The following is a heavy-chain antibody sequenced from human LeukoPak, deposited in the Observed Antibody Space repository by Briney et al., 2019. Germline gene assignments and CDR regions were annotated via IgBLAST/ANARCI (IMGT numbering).Heavy chain of an antibody. CDR2: ISGSGGTT. V-gene: IGHV3-23*01. CDR1: GFTFSSYA. J-gene: IGHJ6*02. Sequence: GGSLRLSCAASGFTFSSYAMSWVRQAPGKGLEWVSAISGSGGTTYYADSVKGRFTSSRGNSKNTLYLQMNSLRAEDTAVYYCAKRGEFYYYGMDVWGQGTTVTVSS. D-gene: IGHD3-10*01. CDR3: AKRGEFYYYGMDV.